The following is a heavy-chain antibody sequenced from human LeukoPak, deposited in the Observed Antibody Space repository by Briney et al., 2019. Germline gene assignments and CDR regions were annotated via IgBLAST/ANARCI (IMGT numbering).Heavy chain of an antibody. D-gene: IGHD6-19*01. J-gene: IGHJ4*02. Sequence: NPSQTLSLTCAISGDSVSIKSVSWNWIRQSPSRGLEWLGRTYYSPKWYTDYAVSVKSRININPDTSKNQFSLQLNSVTPEDTAVYYCARAVSGWIAYWGQGTLVTVSS. CDR1: GDSVSIKSVS. V-gene: IGHV6-1*01. CDR2: TYYSPKWYT. CDR3: ARAVSGWIAY.